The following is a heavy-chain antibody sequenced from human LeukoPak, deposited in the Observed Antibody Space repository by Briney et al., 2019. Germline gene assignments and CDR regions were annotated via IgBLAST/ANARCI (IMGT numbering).Heavy chain of an antibody. J-gene: IGHJ4*02. V-gene: IGHV1-46*01. CDR3: ARDASPSMVRGVMGDY. CDR1: GYTFTSYY. D-gene: IGHD3-10*01. CDR2: LNPSGGST. Sequence: GASGKASCKASGYTFTSYYMHWGRQSPGHRREWMGILNPSGGSTSYAQKFQGTVNMTRDTSTSTVYMELSSLRSDDTAVYYCARDASPSMVRGVMGDYWGQGTLVTVSS.